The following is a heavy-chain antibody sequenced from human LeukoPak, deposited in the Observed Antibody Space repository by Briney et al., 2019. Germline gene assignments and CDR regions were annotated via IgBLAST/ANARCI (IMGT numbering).Heavy chain of an antibody. CDR3: AKDRDGYSSGWGDFDY. J-gene: IGHJ4*02. CDR2: ISGSGGST. Sequence: GGSLRLSCAASGFTFSSYAMSWVRQAPGKGLEWVSAISGSGGSTYYADSVKGRFTISRDNSKNTLYLQMNSLRAEDTAVYYCAKDRDGYSSGWGDFDYWGQGTLVTVSS. CDR1: GFTFSSYA. V-gene: IGHV3-23*01. D-gene: IGHD6-19*01.